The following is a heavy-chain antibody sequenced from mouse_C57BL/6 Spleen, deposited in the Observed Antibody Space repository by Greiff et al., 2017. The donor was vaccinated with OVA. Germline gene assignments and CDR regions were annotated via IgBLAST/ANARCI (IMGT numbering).Heavy chain of an antibody. CDR3: ATYDYDRRWFAY. CDR2: INPGSGGT. J-gene: IGHJ3*01. D-gene: IGHD2-4*01. Sequence: QVQLQQSGAELVRPGTSVKVSCKASGYAFTNYLIEWVKQRPGQGLEWIGVINPGSGGTNYKEKFKGKATLTADKSSSTAYMQLSSLTSEDSAVYVCATYDYDRRWFAYWGQGTLVTVSA. CDR1: GYAFTNYL. V-gene: IGHV1-54*01.